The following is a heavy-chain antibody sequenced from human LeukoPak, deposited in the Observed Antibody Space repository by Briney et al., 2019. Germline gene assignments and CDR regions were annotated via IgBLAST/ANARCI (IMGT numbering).Heavy chain of an antibody. D-gene: IGHD1-26*01. Sequence: PSETLSLTCTVSGYSISSGYYWGWIRQPPGKGLEWIGSIYHSGSTYYNPSLKSRVTISVDTSKNQFSLKLSSVTAADTAVYYCAREENNDSGSYPFFDYWGQGTLVTVSS. CDR3: AREENNDSGSYPFFDY. J-gene: IGHJ4*02. V-gene: IGHV4-38-2*02. CDR2: IYHSGST. CDR1: GYSISSGYY.